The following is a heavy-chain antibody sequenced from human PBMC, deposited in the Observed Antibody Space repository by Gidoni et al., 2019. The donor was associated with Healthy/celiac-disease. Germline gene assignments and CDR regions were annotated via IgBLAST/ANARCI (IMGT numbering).Heavy chain of an antibody. CDR1: GFTFSSYG. V-gene: IGHV3-30*18. Sequence: QVQLVESGGGVVQPGRSLRLSCAASGFTFSSYGMHWVRPAPGKGLEWVAVISYDGSNKYYADSVKGRFTISRDNSKNTLYLQMNSLRAEDTAVYYCAKDWGLRTLFWYFDLWGRGTLVTVSS. D-gene: IGHD3-16*01. CDR3: AKDWGLRTLFWYFDL. J-gene: IGHJ2*01. CDR2: ISYDGSNK.